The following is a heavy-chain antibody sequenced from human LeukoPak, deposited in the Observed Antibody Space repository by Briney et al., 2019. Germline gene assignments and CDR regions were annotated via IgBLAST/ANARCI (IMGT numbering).Heavy chain of an antibody. CDR3: AIAMTGYYDFWY. V-gene: IGHV4-34*01. CDR1: GGSFRGYY. J-gene: IGHJ4*02. Sequence: SYTLSLTCALYGGSFRGYYWSWLRQPPGTGLEGTGEINHSGSTNYNPSLKSRVTISVDTSKTQFSLKLSSVTAADTAVYYCAIAMTGYYDFWYWGQGTLVTVSS. D-gene: IGHD3-3*01. CDR2: INHSGST.